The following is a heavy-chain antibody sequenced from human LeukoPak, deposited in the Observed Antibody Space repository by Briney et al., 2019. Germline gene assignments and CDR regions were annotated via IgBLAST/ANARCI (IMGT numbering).Heavy chain of an antibody. D-gene: IGHD5-18*01. CDR1: GGSISSSSYY. CDR3: ARALSRSYGPRSPLDS. CDR2: IIYNGNT. V-gene: IGHV4-39*01. Sequence: SETLSLTCTVPGGSISSSSYYWGWIRQPPGKGLEWIGDIIYNGNTNYNPSLNRRATISVDTSRKQFSLKLNSVTAADTALYYCARALSRSYGPRSPLDSWGQGTQVIVSS. J-gene: IGHJ4*02.